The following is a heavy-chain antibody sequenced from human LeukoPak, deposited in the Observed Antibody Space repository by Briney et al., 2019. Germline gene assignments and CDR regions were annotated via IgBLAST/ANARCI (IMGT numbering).Heavy chain of an antibody. CDR3: ARSQGELLRSDY. CDR1: GGSFSGYY. V-gene: IGHV4-34*01. J-gene: IGHJ4*02. Sequence: ETLXLTXAVYGGSFSGYYWSWIRQPPGKGLEWIGEINHSGSTYYNPSLKSRVTISVDTSKNQFSLKLSSVTAADTAVYYCARSQGELLRSDYWGQGTLVTVSS. CDR2: INHSGST. D-gene: IGHD1-26*01.